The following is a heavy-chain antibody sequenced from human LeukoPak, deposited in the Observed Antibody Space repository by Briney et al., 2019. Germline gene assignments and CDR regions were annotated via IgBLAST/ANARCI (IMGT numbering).Heavy chain of an antibody. J-gene: IGHJ4*02. CDR1: GGSFSGYY. CDR3: ARRYSSGYYKIDY. CDR2: INHSGST. D-gene: IGHD3-22*01. Sequence: PSETLSLTCAVYGGSFSGYYWSWIRQPPGKGLEWIGEINHSGSTNYNPSLKSRVTISVDTSKNQFSLKLSSVTAADTAVYYCARRYSSGYYKIDYWGQGTLVTVSS. V-gene: IGHV4-34*01.